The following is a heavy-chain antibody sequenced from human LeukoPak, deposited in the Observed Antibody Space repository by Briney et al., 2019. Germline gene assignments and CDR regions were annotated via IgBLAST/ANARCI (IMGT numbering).Heavy chain of an antibody. CDR3: ARAADYGDYYYGMDV. V-gene: IGHV1-2*02. D-gene: IGHD4-17*01. CDR1: GYTFTGYY. CDR2: INPNSGGT. J-gene: IGHJ6*02. Sequence: ASVKVSFKASGYTFTGYYMHWVRQAPGQGLEWMGWINPNSGGTNYAQKFQGRVTMTRDTSISTAYMELSRLRSDDTAVYYCARAADYGDYYYGMDVWGQGTTVTVSS.